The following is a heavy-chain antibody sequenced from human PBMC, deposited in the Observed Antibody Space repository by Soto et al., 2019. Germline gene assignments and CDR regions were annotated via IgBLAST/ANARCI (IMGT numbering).Heavy chain of an antibody. CDR3: AKKHYSGFDY. D-gene: IGHD1-26*01. Sequence: PXXTLSLPCAVYSXSFSRYSWTWIRQPPGKGLEWIGEINYYGSTVYNPSLKSRVTMSIDTSKMQFSLKVTSLTAEDTAVYYCAKKHYSGFDYWGQGSRGTVS. J-gene: IGHJ4*02. V-gene: IGHV4-34*01. CDR2: INYYGST. CDR1: SXSFSRYS.